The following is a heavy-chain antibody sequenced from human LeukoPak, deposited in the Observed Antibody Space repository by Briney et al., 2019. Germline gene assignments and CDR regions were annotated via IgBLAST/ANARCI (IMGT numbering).Heavy chain of an antibody. J-gene: IGHJ5*02. V-gene: IGHV4-39*01. D-gene: IGHD1-26*01. CDR1: GGSISSSGYC. CDR2: IYYSGST. CDR3: ARREYSGSYYGLSWFDP. Sequence: SETLSLTCTVSGGSISSSGYCWGWIRQPPGKGLEWIASIYYSGSTYYNPSLKSRVTISVDTSKNQLSLKLSSLTAADTAVYYCARREYSGSYYGLSWFDPWGQGTLVTVSS.